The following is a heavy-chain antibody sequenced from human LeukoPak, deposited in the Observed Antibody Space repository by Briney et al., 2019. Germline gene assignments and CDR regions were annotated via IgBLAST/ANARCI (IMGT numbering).Heavy chain of an antibody. J-gene: IGHJ5*02. V-gene: IGHV4-4*02. CDR3: ARDRVVTIFGVVLNWFDP. Sequence: SGTLSLTCAVSGGSISSSNWWSWVRQPPGKGLEWIGEIYHSGSTNYNPSLKSRVTISVDKSKNQFSLKLSSVTAADTAVYYCARDRVVTIFGVVLNWFDPWGQGTLVTVSS. CDR2: IYHSGST. D-gene: IGHD3-3*01. CDR1: GGSISSSNW.